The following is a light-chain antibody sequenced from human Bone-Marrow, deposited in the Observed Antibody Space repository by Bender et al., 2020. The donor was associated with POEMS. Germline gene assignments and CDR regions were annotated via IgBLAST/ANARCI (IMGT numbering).Light chain of an antibody. CDR1: SIGRNS. Sequence: QSVLTQPPSASGTPGQRVTISCSGGSIGRNSINWYQQLPGTAPRLVIYADDRRPSGVPNRFSASKSGSSASLAISGLQSEDAADYYCSTWDDRLNAWLFGGRTKMTVL. CDR2: ADD. V-gene: IGLV1-44*01. CDR3: STWDDRLNAWL. J-gene: IGLJ3*02.